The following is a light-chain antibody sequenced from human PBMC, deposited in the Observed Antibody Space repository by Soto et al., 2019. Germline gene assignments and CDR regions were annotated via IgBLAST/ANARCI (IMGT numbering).Light chain of an antibody. CDR2: GNS. Sequence: QSLLTQPPSVSGAPGQRVTISCTGSSSNIGAGYDVHWYQQLPGTAPKLLIYGNSNRPSGVPDRFSGSKSGTSASLAITGLQAEDEADYYCQSYDSSLSGSDVFGTGTKVT. V-gene: IGLV1-40*01. J-gene: IGLJ1*01. CDR1: SSNIGAGYD. CDR3: QSYDSSLSGSDV.